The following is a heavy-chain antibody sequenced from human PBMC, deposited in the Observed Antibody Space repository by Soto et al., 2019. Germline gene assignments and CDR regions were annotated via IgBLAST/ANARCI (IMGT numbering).Heavy chain of an antibody. D-gene: IGHD3-10*01. CDR1: GFRFEDYA. V-gene: IGHV3-9*01. CDR2: IAWNSDII. Sequence: EVQLVESGGDLVQPGRSLRLSCAASGFRFEDYAMHWVRQAPGKGLEWVSGIAWNSDIIGYVDSVKGRFTISRDNGKNSLYLEMNSLRHEDTALYYCAKDHYGSAIYGMDVWGQGTTVTVSS. CDR3: AKDHYGSAIYGMDV. J-gene: IGHJ6*02.